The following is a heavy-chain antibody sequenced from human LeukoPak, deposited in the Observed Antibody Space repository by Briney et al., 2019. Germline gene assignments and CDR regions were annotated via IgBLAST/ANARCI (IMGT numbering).Heavy chain of an antibody. D-gene: IGHD2-2*01. CDR3: AKAPLRCSSTSCYSEFQH. J-gene: IGHJ1*01. Sequence: GGSLRLSCAASGFTFSSYAMSWVRQAPGKGLEWVSAISGSGGSTYYADSVTGRFTISRDNSKNTLYLQMNSLRAEDTAVYYCAKAPLRCSSTSCYSEFQHWGQGTLVTVSS. CDR1: GFTFSSYA. V-gene: IGHV3-23*01. CDR2: ISGSGGST.